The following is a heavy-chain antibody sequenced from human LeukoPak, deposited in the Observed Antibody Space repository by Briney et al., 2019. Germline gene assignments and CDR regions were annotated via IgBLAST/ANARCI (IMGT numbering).Heavy chain of an antibody. CDR1: GGSISSYY. CDR2: IYYSGST. V-gene: IGHV4-59*01. Sequence: SETLSLTCTVSGGSISSYYWSWIRQPPGKGLEWIGYIYYSGSTNYNPSLRSRVTISVDTSKNQFSLKLSSVTAADTAVYYCARGGGDGIKPFDPWGQGTLVTVSS. J-gene: IGHJ5*02. D-gene: IGHD1-14*01. CDR3: ARGGGDGIKPFDP.